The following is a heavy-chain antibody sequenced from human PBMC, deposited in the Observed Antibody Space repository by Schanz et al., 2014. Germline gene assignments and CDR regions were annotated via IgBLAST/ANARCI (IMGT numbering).Heavy chain of an antibody. CDR2: IWYDGSNK. V-gene: IGHV3-33*06. J-gene: IGHJ2*01. CDR3: AKDAPYPFDL. Sequence: QVQLVESGGGVVQPGRSLRLSCAASGFTFSSYGMHWVRQAPGKGLEWVAVIWYDGSNKYYADSVKGRFTISRDNSKNTLYLQMNSLRAEDTAIYDCAKDAPYPFDLWGRGTLITVSS. CDR1: GFTFSSYG.